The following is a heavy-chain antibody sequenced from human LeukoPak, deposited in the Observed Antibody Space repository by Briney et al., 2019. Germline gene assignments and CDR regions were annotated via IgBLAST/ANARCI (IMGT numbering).Heavy chain of an antibody. CDR2: ISSSGSTI. D-gene: IGHD4-17*01. V-gene: IGHV3-48*03. J-gene: IGHJ4*02. CDR3: ARIPHPDYADAQ. CDR1: GFTFSSYE. Sequence: GGSLRLSCAASGFTFSSYEMNWVRQAPGQGLEWVSYISSSGSTIYYADSVKGRFTISRDNAKNSLYLQMNSLRAEDTAVYFCARIPHPDYADAQWGQGTLVIVSS.